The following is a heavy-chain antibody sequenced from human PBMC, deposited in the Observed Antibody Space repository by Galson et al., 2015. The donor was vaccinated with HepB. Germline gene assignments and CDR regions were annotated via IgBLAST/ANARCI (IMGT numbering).Heavy chain of an antibody. CDR2: ITRDGRSR. CDR3: GRDNVGSIDF. V-gene: IGHV3-74*01. Sequence: SLRLSCAASGFIFSDYWMVWVRQAPGKGLEGVSIITRDGRSRIFADSVKGRFTVSRDNARNTLFLRMNSLKGDDTAVYYCGRDNVGSIDFWGQGALVTVSS. CDR1: GFIFSDYW. J-gene: IGHJ4*02.